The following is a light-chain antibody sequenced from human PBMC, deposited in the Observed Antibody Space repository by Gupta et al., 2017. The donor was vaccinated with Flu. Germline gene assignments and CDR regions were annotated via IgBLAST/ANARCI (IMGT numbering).Light chain of an antibody. V-gene: IGLV2-14*03. J-gene: IGLJ3*02. CDR3: SAYTITTAV. CDR2: AVR. Sequence: SALTQPASVSGSPCHSITISCPGSNNNYVSWDQQHPGKDPKLLIYAVRNRAAGVSDRFSGSKSADSASLTISGLQAEDEDDYYCSAYTITTAVFGGGTKLAVL. CDR1: NNNY.